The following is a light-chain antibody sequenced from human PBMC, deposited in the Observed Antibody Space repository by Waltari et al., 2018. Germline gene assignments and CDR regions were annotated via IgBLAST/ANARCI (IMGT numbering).Light chain of an antibody. CDR3: QQYSGNPT. V-gene: IGKV1-5*01. CDR2: DAS. Sequence: DIQLTQSPSTLSASVGDRVTITCRASQDIHNWLAWYQQKPGKAPKILIYDASSLETGVPSKFSGSGSGTEFTLTISSLQPDDFATYYCQQYSGNPTFGGGTKVETK. CDR1: QDIHNW. J-gene: IGKJ4*01.